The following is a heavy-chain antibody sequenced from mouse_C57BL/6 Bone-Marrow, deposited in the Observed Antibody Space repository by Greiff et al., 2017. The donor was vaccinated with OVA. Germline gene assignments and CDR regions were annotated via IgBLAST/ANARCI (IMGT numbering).Heavy chain of an antibody. Sequence: EVQVVESGGGLVQPGGSLSLSCAASGFTFTDYYMSWVRQPPGKALEWLGFIRNKANGYTTEYSASVKGRFTISRDNSQSILYLQMNALRAEDSATYYCARYGTGTNYYAMDYWGQGTSVTVSS. CDR2: IRNKANGYTT. J-gene: IGHJ4*01. D-gene: IGHD4-1*01. CDR1: GFTFTDYY. V-gene: IGHV7-3*01. CDR3: ARYGTGTNYYAMDY.